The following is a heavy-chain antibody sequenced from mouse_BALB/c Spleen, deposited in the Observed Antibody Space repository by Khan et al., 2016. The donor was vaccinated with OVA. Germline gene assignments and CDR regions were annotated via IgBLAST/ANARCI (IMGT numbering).Heavy chain of an antibody. J-gene: IGHJ1*01. V-gene: IGHV3-2*02. D-gene: IGHD2-1*01. CDR2: ISYSGST. CDR1: GYSITSDYA. CDR3: ARRAYYANGYFDV. Sequence: EVQLQESGPGLVKPSQSLSLTCTVTGYSITSDYAWNWIRQFPGNKLEWMGYISYSGSTGYNPSLKSRISITRDTSKNQFFLQLNSVTTGDTATYYCARRAYYANGYFDVWGAGTTVTVSS.